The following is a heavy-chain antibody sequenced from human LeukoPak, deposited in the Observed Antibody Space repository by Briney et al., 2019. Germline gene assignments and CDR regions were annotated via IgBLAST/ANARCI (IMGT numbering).Heavy chain of an antibody. D-gene: IGHD5-24*01. CDR3: ARGQRDGYDKHELRFDY. Sequence: PSETLSLTCVVYGGSFSGYYWSWIRQPQGKGLEWIGEINHSGSTNYNPSLKSRVTISVDTSKNQFSLKLSSVTAADTAVYYCARGQRDGYDKHELRFDYWGQGTLVTVSS. CDR2: INHSGST. J-gene: IGHJ4*02. V-gene: IGHV4-34*01. CDR1: GGSFSGYY.